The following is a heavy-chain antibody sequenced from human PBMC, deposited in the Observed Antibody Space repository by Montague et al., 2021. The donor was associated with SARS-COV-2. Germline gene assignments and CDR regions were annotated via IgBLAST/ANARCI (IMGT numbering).Heavy chain of an antibody. CDR3: ARARQDVVVPALGIGAYYYYYYMDV. Sequence: SETLSLTCTVSGGSISSYYWSWIRQPPGKGLEWIGYIYYSGSTNYNPSLTSRVTISVDTSKNQFSLKLSSVTAADTAVYYCARARQDVVVPALGIGAYYYYYYMDVWGKGTTVTVSS. J-gene: IGHJ6*03. D-gene: IGHD2-2*01. CDR2: IYYSGST. V-gene: IGHV4-59*12. CDR1: GGSISSYY.